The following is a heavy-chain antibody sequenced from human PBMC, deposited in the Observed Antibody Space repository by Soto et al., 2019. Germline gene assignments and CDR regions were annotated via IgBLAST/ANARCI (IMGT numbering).Heavy chain of an antibody. D-gene: IGHD2-21*02. V-gene: IGHV3-23*01. CDR1: GFSFDNYA. CDR2: ISNGGDTT. J-gene: IGHJ5*02. Sequence: GGSLRLSCAASGFSFDNYAFNWVRQVPGKGLEWVSTISNGGDTTYYSDSVKGRFTISRDNSKNTLYLQMSSLRAEDTATYYCAKDRVNGDRLLEADSWGQGTLVTVSS. CDR3: AKDRVNGDRLLEADS.